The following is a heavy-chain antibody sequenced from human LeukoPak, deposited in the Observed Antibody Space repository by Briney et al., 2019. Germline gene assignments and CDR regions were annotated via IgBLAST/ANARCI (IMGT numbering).Heavy chain of an antibody. D-gene: IGHD1-26*01. J-gene: IGHJ4*02. Sequence: SETLSLTCTVSGGSISSGSYYWSWIRQPAGKGLEWIGRIYTSGSTNYNPSLKSRVTITVDTSKNQFSLKLSSVTAADTAVYYCARARSGSYFDYWGQGTLVTVSS. CDR2: IYTSGST. CDR3: ARARSGSYFDY. V-gene: IGHV4-61*02. CDR1: GGSISSGSYY.